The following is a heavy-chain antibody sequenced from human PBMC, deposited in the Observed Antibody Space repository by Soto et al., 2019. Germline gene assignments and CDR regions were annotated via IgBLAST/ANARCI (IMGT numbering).Heavy chain of an antibody. CDR2: INPSGGST. V-gene: IGHV1-46*03. CDR1: GYTFTSYY. J-gene: IGHJ4*01. D-gene: IGHD3-10*01. CDR3: ARDCRYYYGSGSYSPQFDY. Sequence: ASVKVSCKASGYTFTSYYMHWVRQAPGQGLEWMGIINPSGGSTSYAQKFQGRVTMTRDTSTSTVYMELSSLRSEDTAVYYCARDCRYYYGSGSYSPQFDYWGHGTLVTVSS.